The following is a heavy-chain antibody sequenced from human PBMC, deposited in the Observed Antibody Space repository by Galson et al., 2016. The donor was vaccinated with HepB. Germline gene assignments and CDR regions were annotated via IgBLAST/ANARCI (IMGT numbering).Heavy chain of an antibody. Sequence: SVKVSCKASGYTFTTYGISWVRQAPGQGLEWMGWISAYNGNTNYAQKLQGRVTMTTDTSTSTAYMELRSLGSDDTAVYYCARDPRRIRDQLLEIYYYYYAMDVGGQGTTVTGSS. V-gene: IGHV1-18*01. D-gene: IGHD2-2*01. J-gene: IGHJ6*02. CDR1: GYTFTTYG. CDR3: ARDPRRIRDQLLEIYYYYYAMDV. CDR2: ISAYNGNT.